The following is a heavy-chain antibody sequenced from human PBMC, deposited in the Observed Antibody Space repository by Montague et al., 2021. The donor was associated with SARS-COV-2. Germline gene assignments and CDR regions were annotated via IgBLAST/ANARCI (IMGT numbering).Heavy chain of an antibody. J-gene: IGHJ4*02. CDR2: VSASGST. CDR1: GDSISCFY. Sequence: SETLSLTCTVSGDSISCFYWSWIRQPAGKGLEWIGRVSASGSTXXXPSXNGRVTMSVDTFKKQFSLRLSPVTAADTAVYYCARDVVAAPGTFDYWGQGTLVTVSS. CDR3: ARDVVAAPGTFDY. D-gene: IGHD6-13*01. V-gene: IGHV4-4*07.